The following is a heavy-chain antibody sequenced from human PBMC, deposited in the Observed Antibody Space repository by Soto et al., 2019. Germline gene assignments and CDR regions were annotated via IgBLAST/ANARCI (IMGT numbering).Heavy chain of an antibody. CDR3: ARDAWHDEFDWFDP. CDR2: ISYDGSNK. Sequence: PGGSLRLSCAASGFTFSSYAMHWVRQAPGKGLEWVAVISYDGSNKYYADSVKGRFTISRDNSKNTLYLQMNSLRAEDTAVYYCARDAWHDEFDWFDPWGQGTLVTVSS. J-gene: IGHJ5*02. CDR1: GFTFSSYA. D-gene: IGHD1-1*01. V-gene: IGHV3-30-3*01.